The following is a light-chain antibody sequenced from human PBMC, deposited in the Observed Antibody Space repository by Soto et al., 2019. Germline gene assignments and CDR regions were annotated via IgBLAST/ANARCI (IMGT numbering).Light chain of an antibody. V-gene: IGKV3-20*01. Sequence: EIVLTQSPCTLSFSPWERATLSCMASQSVTSSYLAWYQQKPGQAPRLLMYAASSRATGIPDRFSGSGSGTDFTLTISRLEAEDFAVYYCQQSSSSPITFGQGTRLEI. J-gene: IGKJ5*01. CDR3: QQSSSSPIT. CDR1: QSVTSSY. CDR2: AAS.